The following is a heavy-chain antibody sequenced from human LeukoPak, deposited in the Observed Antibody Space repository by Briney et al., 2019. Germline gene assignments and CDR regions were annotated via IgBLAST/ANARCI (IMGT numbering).Heavy chain of an antibody. CDR1: GYTFTSYW. CDR3: TSHRNSWFREVYYFDY. CDR2: IYPGDSDT. V-gene: IGHV5-51*01. D-gene: IGHD3-10*01. J-gene: IGHJ4*02. Sequence: GESLKISCKASGYTFTSYWIGWVRQTPGKGLEWMGIIYPGDSDTRYSPSFQGQVTISADKSISTAYLQWSSLKASDTAMYYCTSHRNSWFREVYYFDYWGQGTLVTVSS.